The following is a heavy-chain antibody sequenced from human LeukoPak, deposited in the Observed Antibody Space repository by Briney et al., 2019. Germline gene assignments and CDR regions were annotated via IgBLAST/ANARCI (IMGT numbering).Heavy chain of an antibody. D-gene: IGHD3-9*01. CDR1: GFTFSSYG. J-gene: IGHJ6*02. V-gene: IGHV3-33*06. CDR2: IWYDGSNK. Sequence: PGGSLRLSCAASGFTFSSYGMHWVRQAPGKGLEWVAVIWYDGSNKYYADSVKGRFTISRDNSKNTLYLQMNSLRAEDTAVYYCAKLGSPYFDWFLMDVWGQGTTVTVSS. CDR3: AKLGSPYFDWFLMDV.